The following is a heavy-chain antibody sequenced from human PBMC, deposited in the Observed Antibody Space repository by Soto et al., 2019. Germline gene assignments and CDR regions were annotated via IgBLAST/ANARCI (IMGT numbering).Heavy chain of an antibody. J-gene: IGHJ3*02. CDR3: AMVDTYVTPTPQDI. CDR2: ISPYSGNT. Sequence: QVQLVQSGAEVRKTGSSVKVSCKASGYIFVNYGIDWVRQAPGQVIEWMGWISPYSGNTHSASKVQGRLTMTTDTSTITTYMGPPSLTSAHTCLYYGAMVDTYVTPTPQDIWGQG. D-gene: IGHD5-18*01. V-gene: IGHV1-18*01. CDR1: GYIFVNYG.